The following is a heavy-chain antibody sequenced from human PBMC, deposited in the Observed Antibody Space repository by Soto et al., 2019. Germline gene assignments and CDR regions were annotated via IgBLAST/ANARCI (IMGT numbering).Heavy chain of an antibody. Sequence: SETLSLTCTVSGGSISSYSWSWIRQPPGKGLEWIGYVSYSGSTNYNPSLKSRVTISVDTSKNQFSLKLNSVTAADTAVYYCARHPPPVTTGGGVYFYYYMDVWGKGSTVTVS. CDR1: GGSISSYS. CDR2: VSYSGST. J-gene: IGHJ6*03. V-gene: IGHV4-59*08. D-gene: IGHD4-17*01. CDR3: ARHPPPVTTGGGVYFYYYMDV.